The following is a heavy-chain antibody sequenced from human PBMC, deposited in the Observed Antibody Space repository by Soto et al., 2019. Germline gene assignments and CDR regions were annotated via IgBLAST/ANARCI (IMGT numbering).Heavy chain of an antibody. Sequence: EVLLAESGGGLVQPGGSLRLSCAASGFSFSASWMSWVRQAPGRGLEWAASISPDGGTKHYVDSVKGRFTISRDNSKNSVFLQMNSLRDDDTAVYYCASLLGGATTFLSWGQGTLVIVAS. V-gene: IGHV3-7*01. CDR2: ISPDGGTK. J-gene: IGHJ5*02. CDR1: GFSFSASW. D-gene: IGHD3-10*01. CDR3: ASLLGGATTFLS.